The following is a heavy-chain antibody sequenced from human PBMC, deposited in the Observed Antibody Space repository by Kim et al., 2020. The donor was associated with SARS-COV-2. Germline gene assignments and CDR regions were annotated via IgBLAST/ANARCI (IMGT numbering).Heavy chain of an antibody. CDR1: GFTFSDYY. D-gene: IGHD3-22*01. CDR3: ARGRRSGYYDSSGYYYPFDY. J-gene: IGHJ4*02. CDR2: ISSSSSYT. V-gene: IGHV3-11*05. Sequence: GGSLRLSCAASGFTFSDYYMSWIRQAPGKGLEWVSYISSSSSYTNYADSVKGRFTISRDNAKNSLYLQMNSLRAEDTAVYYCARGRRSGYYDSSGYYYPFDYWGQGTLVTVSS.